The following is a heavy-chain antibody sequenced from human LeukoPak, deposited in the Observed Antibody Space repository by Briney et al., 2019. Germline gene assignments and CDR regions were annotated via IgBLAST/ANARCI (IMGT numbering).Heavy chain of an antibody. CDR1: GGFISGAYY. J-gene: IGHJ4*02. Sequence: SQTLSLTCTVSGGFISGAYYWSWIRQHPGKGLEWIGYIYNSGSTYYNPSLKSRVSMSVYTSKNQFSLQVRSVTAADTAVYYCARRGYSDYDLDYWGQGTLVIVSS. D-gene: IGHD5-12*01. CDR2: IYNSGST. V-gene: IGHV4-30-4*01. CDR3: ARRGYSDYDLDY.